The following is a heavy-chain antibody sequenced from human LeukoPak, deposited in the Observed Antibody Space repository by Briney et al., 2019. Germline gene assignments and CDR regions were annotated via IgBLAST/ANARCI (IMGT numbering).Heavy chain of an antibody. CDR3: ARGESYSSSWYDY. D-gene: IGHD6-13*01. CDR2: IEQDGSEK. V-gene: IGHV3-7*05. Sequence: GGSLRLSCAASGFTFSNYWMIWVRQAPGKGLEWVGNIEQDGSEKRYADSVRGRFSISRDNAQTSLYLQMNSLRAEDTAVYYCARGESYSSSWYDYWGQGTLVTVSS. J-gene: IGHJ4*02. CDR1: GFTFSNYW.